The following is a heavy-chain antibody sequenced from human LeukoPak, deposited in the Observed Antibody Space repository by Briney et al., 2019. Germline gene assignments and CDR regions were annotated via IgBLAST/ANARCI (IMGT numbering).Heavy chain of an antibody. J-gene: IGHJ4*02. V-gene: IGHV3-53*01. CDR2: IYVGGNT. D-gene: IGHD3-10*01. CDR1: GFTVGADY. Sequence: PGGSLRLSCAVSGFTVGADYMTWVRQAPGKGLEWISVIYVGGNTYYADSVKGRFTISRDNSKNTLYLQMNSLRAEDTAVYYCARVIPSSYASGGLYYFDYWGQGTLVTVSS. CDR3: ARVIPSSYASGGLYYFDY.